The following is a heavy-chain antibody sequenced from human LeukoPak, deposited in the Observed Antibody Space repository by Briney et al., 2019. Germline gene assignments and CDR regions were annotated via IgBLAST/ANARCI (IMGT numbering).Heavy chain of an antibody. D-gene: IGHD5-12*01. J-gene: IGHJ6*03. CDR3: ARNSDIVATGVGTYYYYYMDV. V-gene: IGHV1-69*06. Sequence: ASVKVSCKASGGTFSSYAISWVRQAPGQGLEWMGGIIPIFGTANYAQKFQGRVTITADKSTSTAYMELSSLRSEDTAVYYCARNSDIVATGVGTYYYYYMDVWGKGTTVTVSS. CDR2: IIPIFGTA. CDR1: GGTFSSYA.